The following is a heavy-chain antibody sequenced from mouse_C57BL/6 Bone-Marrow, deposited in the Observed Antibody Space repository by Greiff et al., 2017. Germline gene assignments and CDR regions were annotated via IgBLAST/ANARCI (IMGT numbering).Heavy chain of an antibody. CDR1: GYTFTEYT. CDR3: ARLEEGDYYGSSYFDY. V-gene: IGHV1-62-2*01. D-gene: IGHD1-1*01. J-gene: IGHJ2*01. Sequence: VQLVESGAELVKPGASVKLSCKASGYTFTEYTIHWVKQRSGQGLEWIGWFYPGSGSIKYNEKFKDKATLTADKSSSTVYMELSRLTSEDSAVYFCARLEEGDYYGSSYFDYWGQGTTLTVSS. CDR2: FYPGSGSI.